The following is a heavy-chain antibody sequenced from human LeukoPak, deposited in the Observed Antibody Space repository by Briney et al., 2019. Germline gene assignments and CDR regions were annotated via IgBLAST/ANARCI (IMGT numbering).Heavy chain of an antibody. V-gene: IGHV3-30*02. CDR3: AKSARGRGIAVAGTPTWYFDL. Sequence: PGGSLRLSCAASGFTFSSYGMHWVRQAPGKGLGWVAFIRYDGSNKYYADSVKGRFTISRDNSKNTLYLQMNSLRAEDTAVYYCAKSARGRGIAVAGTPTWYFDLWGRGTLVTVSS. D-gene: IGHD6-19*01. J-gene: IGHJ2*01. CDR2: IRYDGSNK. CDR1: GFTFSSYG.